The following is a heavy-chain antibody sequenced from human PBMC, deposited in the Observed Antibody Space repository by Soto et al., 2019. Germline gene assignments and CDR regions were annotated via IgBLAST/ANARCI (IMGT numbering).Heavy chain of an antibody. V-gene: IGHV3-30*03. Sequence: QAQLVESGGGVVQPGSSLRLSCAASGLAFSSYGMHWVRQAPGTGLERVAVISNDGSFQHYADTVKGRFTISRDNSKTMVLVQISSLRAEDTAVYYCVSDRGYGHASVPYSRGEGTLVCVSS. CDR2: ISNDGSFQ. CDR3: VSDRGYGHASVPYS. CDR1: GLAFSSYG. D-gene: IGHD5-18*01. J-gene: IGHJ5*01.